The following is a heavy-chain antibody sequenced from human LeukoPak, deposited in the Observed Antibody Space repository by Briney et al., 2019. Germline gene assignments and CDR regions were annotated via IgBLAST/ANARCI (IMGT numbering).Heavy chain of an antibody. Sequence: PSETLSLTCTVSGGSISSGDYYWRWIRQPPGKGLEWIGYIYYSGSTSYNPSLKSRVTISVDTSKNQFSLKLSSVTAADTAVYYCARDARITMIVSDDAFDMWGQGTMVTVSS. CDR3: ARDARITMIVSDDAFDM. V-gene: IGHV4-30-4*01. J-gene: IGHJ3*02. CDR2: IYYSGST. CDR1: GGSISSGDYY. D-gene: IGHD3-22*01.